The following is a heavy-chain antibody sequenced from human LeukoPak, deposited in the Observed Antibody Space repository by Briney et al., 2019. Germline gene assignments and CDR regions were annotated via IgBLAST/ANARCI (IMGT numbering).Heavy chain of an antibody. J-gene: IGHJ4*02. D-gene: IGHD5/OR15-5a*01. V-gene: IGHV3-7*01. Sequence: GGSLRLSCAASGFTFSTYWMSWVRQAPGKGLEWVANIKQDGSEKYYVDSVKGRFTISRDNANNSLHLQMNSLRAEDTAVYSCARDLRGPFDYWGRGTLVTVSS. CDR1: GFTFSTYW. CDR2: IKQDGSEK. CDR3: ARDLRGPFDY.